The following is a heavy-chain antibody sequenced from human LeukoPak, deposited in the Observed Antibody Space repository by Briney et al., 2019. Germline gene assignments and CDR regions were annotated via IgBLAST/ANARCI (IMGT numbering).Heavy chain of an antibody. V-gene: IGHV3-11*04. CDR3: ARAPEPNYYDSSGYYYVVLAFDI. CDR1: GFTFSDYY. D-gene: IGHD3-22*01. CDR2: ISSSSSTI. Sequence: GGSLRLSCAASGFTFSDYYMSWIRQAPGKGLEWVSYISSSSSTIYYADSVKGRFTISRDNAKNSLYLQMNSLRAEDTAVYYCARAPEPNYYDSSGYYYVVLAFDIWGQGTMVTVSS. J-gene: IGHJ3*02.